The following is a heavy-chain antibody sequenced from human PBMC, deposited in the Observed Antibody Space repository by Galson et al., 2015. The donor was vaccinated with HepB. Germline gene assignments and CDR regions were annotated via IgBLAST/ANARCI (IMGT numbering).Heavy chain of an antibody. V-gene: IGHV2-70*04. CDR2: IDWDDDK. D-gene: IGHD5-12*01. J-gene: IGHJ4*02. CDR3: ARSNRGYSGYDFDY. CDR1: GFSLSTSGMR. Sequence: ALVKPTQTLTLTCTSSGFSLSTSGMRVSWIRQPPGKALEWLARIDWDDDKFYSTSLKTRLTISKDTSKNQVVLTMTNMDPVDTATYYCARSNRGYSGYDFDYWGQGTLVTVSS.